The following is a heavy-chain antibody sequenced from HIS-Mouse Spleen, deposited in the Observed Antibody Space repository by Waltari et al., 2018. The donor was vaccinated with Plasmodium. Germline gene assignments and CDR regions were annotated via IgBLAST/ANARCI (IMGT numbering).Heavy chain of an antibody. J-gene: IGHJ3*02. D-gene: IGHD6-6*01. V-gene: IGHV3-9*01. CDR2: ISWNSGSI. CDR1: GFTFDDYS. Sequence: EVQLVASGGGLVQPGRSLRLPCAASGFTFDDYSMHWVRQGPGKGLEWVSVISWNSGSIGYADSVKGRFTISRDNAKNSLYLQMNSLRAEDTALYYCAKARGSSSAFDIWGQGTMVTVSS. CDR3: AKARGSSSAFDI.